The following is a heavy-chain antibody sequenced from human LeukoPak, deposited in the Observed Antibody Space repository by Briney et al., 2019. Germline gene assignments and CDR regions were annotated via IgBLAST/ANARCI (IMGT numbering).Heavy chain of an antibody. D-gene: IGHD3-16*01. CDR2: ISAYNGNT. Sequence: ASVKVSCKASGYTFTSYGISWVRQALGQGLEWMGWISAYNGNTNYAQKLQGRVTMTTDTSTSTAYMELRSLRSDDTAVYYCAREGGSTESYDAFDIWGQGTMVTVSS. CDR3: AREGGSTESYDAFDI. V-gene: IGHV1-18*01. CDR1: GYTFTSYG. J-gene: IGHJ3*02.